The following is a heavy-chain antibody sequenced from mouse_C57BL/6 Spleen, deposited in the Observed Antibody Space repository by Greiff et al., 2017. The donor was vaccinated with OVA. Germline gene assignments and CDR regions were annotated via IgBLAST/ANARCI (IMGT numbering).Heavy chain of an antibody. V-gene: IGHV3-6*01. CDR1: GYSITSGYY. D-gene: IGHD2-3*01. Sequence: LMESGPGLVKPSQSLSLTCSVTGYSITSGYYWNWIRQFPGNNLEWMGYISYAGSNNYNPSLKNRISITRDTSNNQFFLKLNSVTTEDTATYYCAIIYDGYYGYFDYWGQGTTLTVSS. J-gene: IGHJ2*01. CDR3: AIIYDGYYGYFDY. CDR2: ISYAGSN.